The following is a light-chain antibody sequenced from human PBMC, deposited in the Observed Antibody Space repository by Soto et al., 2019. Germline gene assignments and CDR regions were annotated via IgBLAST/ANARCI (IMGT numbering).Light chain of an antibody. CDR3: SPYTSSSTVV. J-gene: IGLJ2*01. Sequence: QSALTQPASVSGSPGQSITISCTGTSSDVGGYNYVSWYQHHPGKAPKLVIYDVSDRPSGVSNRFSGSKSGNTASLTISGLQAEDEADFYCSPYTSSSTVVFGGGTKLTVL. V-gene: IGLV2-14*03. CDR2: DVS. CDR1: SSDVGGYNY.